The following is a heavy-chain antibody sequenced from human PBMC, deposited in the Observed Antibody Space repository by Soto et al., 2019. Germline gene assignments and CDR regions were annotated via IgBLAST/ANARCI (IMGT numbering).Heavy chain of an antibody. Sequence: EVRLLESGGGLEQPGGSLRLSCATSGFTFDNYAMSWVRQAPGQGLEWVSAISGGGGGTYYADSVKGRFIISRDNSKNTLYLQVNGLRTEDTAVYYCENDVHYDSSGGLDYWGQGTQVTVSS. CDR2: ISGGGGGT. CDR3: ENDVHYDSSGGLDY. J-gene: IGHJ4*02. CDR1: GFTFDNYA. D-gene: IGHD3-22*01. V-gene: IGHV3-23*01.